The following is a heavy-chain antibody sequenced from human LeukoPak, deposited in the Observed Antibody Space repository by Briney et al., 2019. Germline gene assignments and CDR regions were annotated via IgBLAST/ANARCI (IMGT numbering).Heavy chain of an antibody. Sequence: SETLSLTCAVYGGSLGGYYWSWIRQPPGKGLDWIGEITQSGTTNNNPSLKSRVTISVDTSKNQFSLNLSSLTAADTAVYYRARRGPYYYGSGSHDWFDPWGQGTLVTVSS. CDR1: GGSLGGYY. CDR2: ITQSGTT. CDR3: ARRGPYYYGSGSHDWFDP. D-gene: IGHD3-10*01. V-gene: IGHV4-34*01. J-gene: IGHJ5*02.